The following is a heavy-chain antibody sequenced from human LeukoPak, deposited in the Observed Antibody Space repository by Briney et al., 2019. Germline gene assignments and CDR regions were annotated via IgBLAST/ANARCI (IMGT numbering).Heavy chain of an antibody. V-gene: IGHV1-18*01. CDR3: ARDAYYYDSGGYYRNFDY. Sequence: ASVKVSCKASGYTSTSYGISWVRQAPGQGLEWMGWISTYNGNTNYAQKLQDRVTMTTDTSTSTAYMELRSLRSDETAVYYCARDAYYYDSGGYYRNFDYWGQGTLVTVSS. CDR2: ISTYNGNT. D-gene: IGHD3-22*01. CDR1: GYTSTSYG. J-gene: IGHJ4*02.